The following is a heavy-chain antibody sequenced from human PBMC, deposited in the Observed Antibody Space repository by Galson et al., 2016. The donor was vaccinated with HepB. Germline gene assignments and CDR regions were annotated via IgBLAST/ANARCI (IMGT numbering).Heavy chain of an antibody. CDR1: GFTFSSYA. CDR2: ISYDGNNK. CDR3: STLRDFWSG. J-gene: IGHJ4*02. V-gene: IGHV3-30-3*01. D-gene: IGHD3-3*01. Sequence: SLRLSCAASGFTFSSYAMHWVRQAPGKGLEWVAVISYDGNNKYFAGSVKGRFTISRDNADNTLYLQMNSLRGDDTAVYYCSTLRDFWSGWGQGTLVTVSP.